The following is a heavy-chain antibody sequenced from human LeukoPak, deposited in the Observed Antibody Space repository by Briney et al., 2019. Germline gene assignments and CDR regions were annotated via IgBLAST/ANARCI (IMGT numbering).Heavy chain of an antibody. Sequence: GGSLRLSCAASGFTFRSYWMHWVRQAPGKGLVRVSLINSDGSSTNYADSVKGRFTISRDNAKNTLYLQMNSLRAEDTAVYYCARGPSRVDVWGQGTTVTVSS. CDR3: ARGPSRVDV. J-gene: IGHJ6*02. CDR1: GFTFRSYW. CDR2: INSDGSST. V-gene: IGHV3-74*01.